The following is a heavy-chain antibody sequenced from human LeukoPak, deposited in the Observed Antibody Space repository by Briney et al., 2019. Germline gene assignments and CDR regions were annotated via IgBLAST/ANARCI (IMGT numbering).Heavy chain of an antibody. V-gene: IGHV3-74*01. D-gene: IGHD6-19*01. J-gene: IGHJ6*03. Sequence: GGSLRLSCAASGFTFSSYWMDWVRQAPGKGLVWVSRINSDGSSTSYADSVKGRFTISRDNAKNTLYLQMNSLRAEDTAVYYCLTRSLVAVTRNYYMDVWGKGTTVTVSS. CDR3: LTRSLVAVTRNYYMDV. CDR1: GFTFSSYW. CDR2: INSDGSST.